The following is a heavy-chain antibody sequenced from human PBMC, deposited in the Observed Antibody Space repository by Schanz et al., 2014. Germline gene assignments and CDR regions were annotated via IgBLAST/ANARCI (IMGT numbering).Heavy chain of an antibody. CDR1: GDTLSRYG. D-gene: IGHD3-10*01. CDR3: ARDRRLQRQSGWDY. Sequence: QVKLVQSGAEVKKPGSSVTVSCKASGDTLSRYGISWVRQAPGQGLEWMGRIIPNLGSANYAQKFQGRVTITADKSTSTVYMELSSLRSDDTAVYYCARDRRLQRQSGWDYWGQGTLVTVSS. J-gene: IGHJ4*02. CDR2: IIPNLGSA. V-gene: IGHV1-69*04.